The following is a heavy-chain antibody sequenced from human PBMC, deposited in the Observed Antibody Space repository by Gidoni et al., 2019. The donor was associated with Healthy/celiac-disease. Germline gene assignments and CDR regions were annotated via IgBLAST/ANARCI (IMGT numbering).Heavy chain of an antibody. J-gene: IGHJ6*03. CDR3: ARVSYYDSSGYYHPYYYYYMDV. CDR1: GGSISSYY. V-gene: IGHV4-59*01. Sequence: QVQLQESGPGLVKPSETLSLTCTVSGGSISSYYWSWIRQPPGKGLEWIGYIYYSGSTNYNPSLKSRVTISVDTSKNQFSLKLSSVTAADTAVYYCARVSYYDSSGYYHPYYYYYMDVWGKGTTVTVSS. D-gene: IGHD3-22*01. CDR2: IYYSGST.